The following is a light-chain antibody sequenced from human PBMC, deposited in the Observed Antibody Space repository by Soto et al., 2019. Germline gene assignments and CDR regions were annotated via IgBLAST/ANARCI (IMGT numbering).Light chain of an antibody. CDR2: DDF. J-gene: IGLJ2*01. V-gene: IGLV3-21*02. CDR3: QVWDSSSDHVV. Sequence: SYELTQPPSVSVAPGQTATITCGGNNIGSESVHWYQQKPGQAPVLVVYDDFDRPSGIPERFSGSNSGNTATLTIRRVEAGDEADYYCQVWDSSSDHVVFGGGTKVTVL. CDR1: NIGSES.